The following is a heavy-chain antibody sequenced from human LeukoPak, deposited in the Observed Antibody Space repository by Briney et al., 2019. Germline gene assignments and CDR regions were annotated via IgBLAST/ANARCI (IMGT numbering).Heavy chain of an antibody. CDR3: AKIVSARWDYYMDV. CDR1: GFTFSSYT. V-gene: IGHV3-23*01. D-gene: IGHD2-15*01. J-gene: IGHJ6*03. CDR2: ISGSGGST. Sequence: GGSLGLSCAASGFTFSSYTMSWVRQAPGKGLEWVSAISGSGGSTYYADSVKGRFTISRDNSKNTLYLQMNSLRAEDTAVYYCAKIVSARWDYYMDVWGKGTTVTVSS.